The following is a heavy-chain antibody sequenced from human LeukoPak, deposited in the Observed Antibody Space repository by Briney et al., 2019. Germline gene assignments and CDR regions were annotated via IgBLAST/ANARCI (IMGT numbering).Heavy chain of an antibody. J-gene: IGHJ4*02. CDR3: ARVGSAYSSSSPPDY. CDR1: GFTFSSYW. D-gene: IGHD6-6*01. CDR2: IDIDGSST. Sequence: GGSLRLSCAVSGFTFSSYWMHWVRQAPGKGLVWVSRIDIDGSSTLYADSVRGRFTIARDNANNTLYLQMNSLRAEDTAMYYCARVGSAYSSSSPPDYWGQGTLVTVSS. V-gene: IGHV3-74*01.